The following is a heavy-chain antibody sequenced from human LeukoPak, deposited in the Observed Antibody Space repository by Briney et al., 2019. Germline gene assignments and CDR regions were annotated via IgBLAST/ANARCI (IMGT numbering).Heavy chain of an antibody. CDR2: IIPILGTA. CDR3: ASGVVTAVLGY. CDR1: GGTFSSYA. J-gene: IGHJ4*02. D-gene: IGHD2-21*02. Sequence: ASVKVSCKASGGTFSSYAISWVRQAPGQGLEWMGGIIPILGTANYAQKFQGRVTITTDESTSTAYMELSSLRSEDTAVYYCASGVVTAVLGYWGQGTLVTVSS. V-gene: IGHV1-69*05.